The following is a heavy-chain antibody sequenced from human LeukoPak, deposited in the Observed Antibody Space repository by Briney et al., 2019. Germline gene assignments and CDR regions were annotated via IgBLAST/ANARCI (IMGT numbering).Heavy chain of an antibody. CDR2: INHSGST. Sequence: GSLRLSCAASGFTFSSYSMNWVRQAPGKGLEWIGEINHSGSTNYNPSLKSRVTISVDTSKNQFSLKLSSVTAADTAVYYCARGRRDGYNSGYYFDYWGQGTLVTVSS. V-gene: IGHV4-34*01. CDR1: GFTFSSYS. D-gene: IGHD5-24*01. CDR3: ARGRRDGYNSGYYFDY. J-gene: IGHJ4*02.